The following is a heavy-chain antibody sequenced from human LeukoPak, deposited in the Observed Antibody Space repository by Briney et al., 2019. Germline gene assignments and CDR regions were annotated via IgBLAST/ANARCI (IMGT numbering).Heavy chain of an antibody. CDR1: GGSISSGSYY. CDR2: IYTSGST. J-gene: IGHJ5*02. CDR3: ARAKVYYGSGSRFNWFDP. Sequence: SQTLSLTCTVSGGSISSGSYYWSWIRQPAGKGLEWIGRIYTSGSTNYNPSLKSRVTISVDTSKNQFSLKLSSVTAADTAVYYCARAKVYYGSGSRFNWFDPWGQGTLVTVSS. D-gene: IGHD3-10*01. V-gene: IGHV4-61*02.